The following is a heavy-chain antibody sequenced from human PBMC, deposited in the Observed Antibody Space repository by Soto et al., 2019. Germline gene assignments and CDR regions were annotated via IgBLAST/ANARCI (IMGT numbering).Heavy chain of an antibody. CDR3: ARDPPPDIVVVLMDV. Sequence: GGSLRLSCAASGFTFSSYAMHWVRQAPGKGLEWVAVISYDGSNKYYADSVKGRFTISRDNSKNTLYLQMNSLRAEDTAVYYCARDPPPDIVVVLMDVWGQGTTVTVSS. V-gene: IGHV3-30-3*01. CDR1: GFTFSSYA. CDR2: ISYDGSNK. J-gene: IGHJ6*02. D-gene: IGHD2-15*01.